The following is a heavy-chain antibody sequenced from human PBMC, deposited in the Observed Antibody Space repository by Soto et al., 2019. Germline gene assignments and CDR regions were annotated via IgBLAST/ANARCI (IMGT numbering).Heavy chain of an antibody. V-gene: IGHV4-61*01. CDR2: IYYSGST. CDR3: ARGYDSSGDWFDP. CDR1: GGSVSSGSYY. Sequence: PSETLSLTCTVSGGSVSSGSYYWSWIRQPPGKGLEWIGYIYYSGSTNYNPSLKSRVTISVDTSKNQFSLKLSSVTAADTAVYYCARGYDSSGDWFDPWGQGTLVTVSS. J-gene: IGHJ5*02. D-gene: IGHD3-22*01.